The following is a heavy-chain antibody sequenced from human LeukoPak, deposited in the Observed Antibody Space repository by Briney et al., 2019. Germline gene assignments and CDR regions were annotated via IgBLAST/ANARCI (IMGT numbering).Heavy chain of an antibody. J-gene: IGHJ4*02. CDR3: ARGDYSDYFDY. CDR1: GFTFSSYA. D-gene: IGHD2-15*01. V-gene: IGHV3-30*04. CDR2: TSSDGTNK. Sequence: GGPLRLSCAASGFTFSSYAMHWVRQAPGKGLEWVAVTSSDGTNKYYADSVKGRFTISRDNSKNTLYLQMNSLRAEDTAVYYCARGDYSDYFDYWGQGTLVTVSS.